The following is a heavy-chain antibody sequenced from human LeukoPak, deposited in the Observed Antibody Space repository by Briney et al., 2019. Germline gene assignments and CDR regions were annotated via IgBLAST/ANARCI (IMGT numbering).Heavy chain of an antibody. V-gene: IGHV1-58*02. CDR3: AAGPSGYDFVPADY. CDR2: IVVGSGNT. D-gene: IGHD5-12*01. J-gene: IGHJ4*02. Sequence: ASVKVSCKASGFTFTSSAMQWVRQARGQRLEWIGWIVVGSGNTNYAQKFQERVTITRDMSTSTAYMELRSLRSEDTAVYYCAAGPSGYDFVPADYWGQGTLVTVSS. CDR1: GFTFTSSA.